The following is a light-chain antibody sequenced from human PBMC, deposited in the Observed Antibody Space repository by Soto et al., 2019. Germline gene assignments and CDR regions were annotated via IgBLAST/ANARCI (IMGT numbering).Light chain of an antibody. J-gene: IGKJ4*01. CDR1: QSVRDD. V-gene: IGKV1-6*01. CDR2: SAS. Sequence: IQMTQSPSSLSASVGDRVTITCRASQSVRDDVGWYQQKPGKAPKLLIYSASTLHSGIPSRFSGSGSGTDFTLTISGLQHEDFATYYCLQENNYPLTFGGGTKVEIK. CDR3: LQENNYPLT.